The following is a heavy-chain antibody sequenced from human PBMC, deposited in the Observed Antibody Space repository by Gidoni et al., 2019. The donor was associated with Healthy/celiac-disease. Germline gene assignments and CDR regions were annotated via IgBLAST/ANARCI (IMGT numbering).Heavy chain of an antibody. CDR2: INHSGST. Sequence: QVQLQQWGAGLLKPSETLSLTCAVYGGSFSGYYWSWIRQPPGKGLEWIGEINHSGSTNYNPSLKSRVTISVDTSKNQFSLKLSSVTAADTAVYYCARRPNRWRLYSGFGELEYGMDVWGQGTTVTVSS. CDR3: ARRPNRWRLYSGFGELEYGMDV. CDR1: GGSFSGYY. J-gene: IGHJ6*02. D-gene: IGHD3-10*01. V-gene: IGHV4-34*01.